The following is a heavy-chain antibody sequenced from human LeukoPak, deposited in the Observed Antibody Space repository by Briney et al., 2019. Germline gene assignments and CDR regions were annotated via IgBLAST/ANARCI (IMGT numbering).Heavy chain of an antibody. J-gene: IGHJ4*02. D-gene: IGHD2-2*01. CDR1: GGSISGDY. CDR2: IYYSGST. Sequence: SETLSLTCTVAGGSISGDYWSWIRQSLQGLEWIGYIYYSGSTNYNPSLRSRVTISVDTSKNQFSLKLSSVTAADTAVYYCARYPMTYCSSSSCTDYWGQGTLVTVSS. CDR3: ARYPMTYCSSSSCTDY. V-gene: IGHV4-59*08.